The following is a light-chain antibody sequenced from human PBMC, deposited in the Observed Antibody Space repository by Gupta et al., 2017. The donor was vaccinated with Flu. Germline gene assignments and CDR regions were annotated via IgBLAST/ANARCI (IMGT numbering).Light chain of an antibody. J-gene: IGLJ2*01. V-gene: IGLV3-21*02. CDR1: NIGAET. Sequence: SYILTQLPSLSVAPGAPARLTCGGDNIGAETVHWYQQRPGQAPVLVIEDDRDRASGIPDRFSGFNSGNMATLTISRVEAGDEADYFCQVWHTRTDVAVFGGGTKLTVL. CDR2: DDR. CDR3: QVWHTRTDVAV.